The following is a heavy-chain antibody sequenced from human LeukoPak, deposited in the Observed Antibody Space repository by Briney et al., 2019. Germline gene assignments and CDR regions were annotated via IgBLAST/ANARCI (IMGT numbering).Heavy chain of an antibody. J-gene: IGHJ4*02. CDR1: GYSFTAYY. CDR2: INPNSGGT. CDR3: ASVFSSGWYHDY. V-gene: IGHV1-2*02. Sequence: ASVKVSCKASGYSFTAYYMHWVRQAPGQGLEWMGWINPNSGGTSYAQKFQGRVTMTRDTSISTAYMELSRLRSDDTAVYYCASVFSSGWYHDYWGQGTLVTVSS. D-gene: IGHD6-19*01.